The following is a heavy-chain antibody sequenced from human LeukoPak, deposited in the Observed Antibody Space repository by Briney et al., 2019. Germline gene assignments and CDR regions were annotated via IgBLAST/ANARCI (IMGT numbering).Heavy chain of an antibody. CDR2: IYPGDSDT. D-gene: IGHD3-3*01. CDR1: GYSFTSYW. Sequence: GESLKISCKGSGYSFTSYWIGWVRQMPGKGLEWMGIIYPGDSDTRYSPSFQGQVTISADKSISTACLQWSSLKASDTAMYYCAGGEVTASTNFDYWGQGTLVTVSS. J-gene: IGHJ4*02. V-gene: IGHV5-51*01. CDR3: AGGEVTASTNFDY.